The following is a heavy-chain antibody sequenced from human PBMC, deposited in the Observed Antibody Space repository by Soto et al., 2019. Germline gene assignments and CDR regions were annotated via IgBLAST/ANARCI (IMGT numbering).Heavy chain of an antibody. D-gene: IGHD2-2*01. Sequence: PSETLSLTCAVSGGSISSGGYSWSWIRQPPGKGLEWIGYIYHSGSTYYNPSLKSRVTISVDRSKNQFSLKLSSVTAADTAVYYCARGGGIVVGGNWFDPWGQGTLVTVSS. CDR2: IYHSGST. CDR1: GGSISSGGYS. CDR3: ARGGGIVVGGNWFDP. V-gene: IGHV4-30-2*01. J-gene: IGHJ5*02.